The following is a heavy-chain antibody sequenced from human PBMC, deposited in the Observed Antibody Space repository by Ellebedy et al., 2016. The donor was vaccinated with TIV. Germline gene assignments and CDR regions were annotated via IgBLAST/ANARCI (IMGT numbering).Heavy chain of an antibody. CDR1: GGSVRNYY. CDR3: ARDAPMYGSGSYYDPNYYYYAMDV. CDR2: IYYSGST. Sequence: PSETLSLTCTVSGGSVRNYYWSWIRQPPGKGLEWIGSIYYSGSTTYNPSLKSRLTMSVDTPQNQFSLRLMSVTTADTAVYYCARDAPMYGSGSYYDPNYYYYAMDVWGQGTTVTVS. V-gene: IGHV4-59*02. D-gene: IGHD3-10*01. J-gene: IGHJ6*02.